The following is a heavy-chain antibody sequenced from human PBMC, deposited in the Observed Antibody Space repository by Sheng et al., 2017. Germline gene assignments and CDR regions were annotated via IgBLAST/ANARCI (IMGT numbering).Heavy chain of an antibody. Sequence: QVPLVESGGGVVQPGKSLRLSCAASGFTFSRYAMHWVRQAPGKGLEWVAVISYDGSFKYHADSVKGRFTISRDNSKNTLYLQMNSLRAEDTALYYCARDPGTGYYNHGDYWGQGTLVTVSS. D-gene: IGHD3-9*01. J-gene: IGHJ4*02. CDR3: ARDPGTGYYNHGDY. CDR2: ISYDGSFK. V-gene: IGHV3-30*04. CDR1: GFTFSRYA.